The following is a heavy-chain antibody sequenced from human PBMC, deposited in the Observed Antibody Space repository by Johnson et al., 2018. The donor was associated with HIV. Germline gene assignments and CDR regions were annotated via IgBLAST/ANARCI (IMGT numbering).Heavy chain of an antibody. V-gene: IGHV3-30*14. J-gene: IGHJ3*02. CDR1: GFTFVGHA. D-gene: IGHD3-9*01. CDR3: ARGKTGYDAFDM. CDR2: ISYDGSVQ. Sequence: QVQLVESGGGVVQPGRSLRLSCEASGFTFVGHAMHWVRQAPGEGLDWVAAISYDGSVQSYADSVKGRFTISRDNSTTTLYLQMNSLRAEDTAVYYCARGKTGYDAFDMWGPGTMVTVSS.